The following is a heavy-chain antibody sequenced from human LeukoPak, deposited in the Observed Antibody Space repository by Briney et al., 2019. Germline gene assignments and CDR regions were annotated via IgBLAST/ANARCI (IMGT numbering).Heavy chain of an antibody. CDR2: INHSGST. Sequence: KPSETLSLTCAVYGGSFSGYYWSWIRQPPGKGLEWIGEINHSGSTNYNPSLKSRVTISVDTSKNQFSLKLSSVTAADTAVYYCARVAYPLTEVTRSLYYFDYWGQGTLVTVSS. V-gene: IGHV4-34*01. D-gene: IGHD2-21*01. CDR3: ARVAYPLTEVTRSLYYFDY. J-gene: IGHJ4*02. CDR1: GGSFSGYY.